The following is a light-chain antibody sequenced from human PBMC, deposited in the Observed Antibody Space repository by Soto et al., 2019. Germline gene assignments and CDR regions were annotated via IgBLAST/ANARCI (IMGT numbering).Light chain of an antibody. J-gene: IGKJ4*01. V-gene: IGKV2-40*01. CDR3: MQRIEFPLT. CDR1: QRLLDSDDGNTY. CDR2: TVS. Sequence: DIVMTQTPLSLTVTPGEPASISCRSSQRLLDSDDGNTYLDWYLQKPGQSPQLLIYTVSYRASGVPDRFSGSGSGTDFTLKINRVEAEDVGVYYCMQRIEFPLTFGGGTKVDIK.